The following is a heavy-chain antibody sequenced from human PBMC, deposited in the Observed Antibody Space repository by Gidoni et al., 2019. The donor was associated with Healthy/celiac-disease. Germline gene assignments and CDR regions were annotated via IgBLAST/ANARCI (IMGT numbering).Heavy chain of an antibody. CDR3: ASWAPVRCSGGSCYPSAFDI. CDR1: GGSISSSSYY. D-gene: IGHD2-15*01. Sequence: QLQLQESGPGLVKPSETLSLTCTVSGGSISSSSYYWGWIRQPPGKGLEWIGSIYYMGSTYYNPSLKSRVTISVDTSKNQFSLKLSSVTAADTAVYYCASWAPVRCSGGSCYPSAFDIWGQGTMVTVSS. V-gene: IGHV4-39*01. J-gene: IGHJ3*02. CDR2: IYYMGST.